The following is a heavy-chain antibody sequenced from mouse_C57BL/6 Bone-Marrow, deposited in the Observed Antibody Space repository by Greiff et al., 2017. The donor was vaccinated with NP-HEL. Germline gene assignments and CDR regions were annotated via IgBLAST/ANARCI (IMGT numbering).Heavy chain of an antibody. Sequence: QVQLQQSGPELVKPGASVKISCKASGYAFSSSWMNWVKPRPGKGLAWIGRLYPGDGDTNYNGKFKGKATLTADKSSSTAYMQLSSLTSEDSAVYCCARGVYYSNPLDCWGQGTTLTVSS. CDR2: LYPGDGDT. J-gene: IGHJ2*01. D-gene: IGHD2-5*01. CDR1: GYAFSSSW. CDR3: ARGVYYSNPLDC. V-gene: IGHV1-82*01.